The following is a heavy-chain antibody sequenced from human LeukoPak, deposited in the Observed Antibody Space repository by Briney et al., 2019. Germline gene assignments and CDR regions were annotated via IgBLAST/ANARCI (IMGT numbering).Heavy chain of an antibody. CDR3: ARQQVDYFDY. J-gene: IGHJ4*02. V-gene: IGHV5-51*01. CDR2: ISPSDSDT. Sequence: GESLQISFKGSGYSFTSYWIGWVRQMPGKGLEWMGIISPSDSDTRYSPSFQGQVTISADKSISTAYLQWSSLKASDTAIYYCARQQVDYFDYWGQGTLVTVSS. CDR1: GYSFTSYW. D-gene: IGHD1-26*01.